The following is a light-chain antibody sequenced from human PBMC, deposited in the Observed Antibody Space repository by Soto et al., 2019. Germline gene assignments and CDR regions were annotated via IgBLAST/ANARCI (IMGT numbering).Light chain of an antibody. V-gene: IGKV3-20*01. J-gene: IGKJ5*01. CDR3: QQYEKWPPSIT. CDR2: GVS. Sequence: VLTQSPGTLSLSPGERATLSCRASQTVSSRYLAWYQQKPGQAPRLLIYGVSSRATGIPDRFSGSGSGTEFTLTISILQSEDFAVYYCQQYEKWPPSITFGQGTRLEI. CDR1: QTVSSRY.